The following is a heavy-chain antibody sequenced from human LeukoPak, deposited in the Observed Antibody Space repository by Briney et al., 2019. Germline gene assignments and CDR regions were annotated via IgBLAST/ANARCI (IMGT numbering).Heavy chain of an antibody. CDR2: IKQDGSEK. V-gene: IGHV3-7*01. Sequence: GGSLRLSCGASGFTFSNYWMSWVRQAPGKGLEWVANIKQDGSEKYYVDSVNGRFTISRDNAKNSLYLQMNSLRAEDTAVYYCARVGGGYSYGSVYFDYWGQGTLVTVSS. CDR3: ARVGGGYSYGSVYFDY. J-gene: IGHJ4*02. D-gene: IGHD5-18*01. CDR1: GFTFSNYW.